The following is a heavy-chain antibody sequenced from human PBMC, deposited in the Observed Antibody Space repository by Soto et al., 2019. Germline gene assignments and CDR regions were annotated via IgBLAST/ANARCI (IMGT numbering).Heavy chain of an antibody. J-gene: IGHJ3*02. CDR2: ISAYNGNT. CDR1: GYTFTSYG. CDR3: VRDRQQLVNGAFDI. V-gene: IGHV1-18*01. Sequence: EASVKVSCKASGYTFTSYGISWVRQAPGQGLEWMGWISAYNGNTNYAQKLQGRVTMTTDTSTSTAYMELRSLRSDDTAVYYCVRDRQQLVNGAFDIWGQGTMVTVSS. D-gene: IGHD6-13*01.